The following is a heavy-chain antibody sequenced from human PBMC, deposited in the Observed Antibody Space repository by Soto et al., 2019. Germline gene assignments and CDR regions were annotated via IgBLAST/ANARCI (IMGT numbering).Heavy chain of an antibody. J-gene: IGHJ4*02. CDR1: GFTFSDYY. D-gene: IGHD2-8*01. CDR2: INRNGMNN. Sequence: QVQLVESGGGLVKPGGSLRLSCVASGFTFSDYYMSWIRQAPGRGLEWLSYINRNGMNNDYADSVRGRFTISRDNAKTSLFLEMNGLSVEDMAVYYCARRRRTDMDDIVLMHDFDFWGQGTLVTVSS. CDR3: ARRRRTDMDDIVLMHDFDF. V-gene: IGHV3-11*01.